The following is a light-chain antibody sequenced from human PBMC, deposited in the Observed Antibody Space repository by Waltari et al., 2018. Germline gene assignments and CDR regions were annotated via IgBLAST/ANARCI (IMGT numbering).Light chain of an antibody. CDR1: QRVLYSSNNKNY. Sequence: DIVVTQSPEVLSVSLGERATINCKSSQRVLYSSNNKNYVAWFQQKPGHRPRLLIYWASTRESGVPDRFSGSGSGTDFSLTIANLQAEDVAVYYCQQYYRIPLSFGGGTKVEIK. CDR2: WAS. CDR3: QQYYRIPLS. J-gene: IGKJ4*01. V-gene: IGKV4-1*01.